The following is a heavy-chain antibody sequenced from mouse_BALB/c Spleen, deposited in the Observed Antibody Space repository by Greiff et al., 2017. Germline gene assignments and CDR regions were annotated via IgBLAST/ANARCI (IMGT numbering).Heavy chain of an antibody. CDR1: GYSFTGYF. CDR3: ARWGGSSPYAMDY. V-gene: IGHV1-20*02. Sequence: VQLKESGPELVKPGASVKISCKASGYSFTGYFMNWVMQSHGKSLEWIGRINPYNGDTFYNQKFKGKATLTVDKSSSTAHMELRSLASEDSAVYYCARWGGSSPYAMDYWGQGTSVTVSS. D-gene: IGHD1-1*01. J-gene: IGHJ4*01. CDR2: INPYNGDT.